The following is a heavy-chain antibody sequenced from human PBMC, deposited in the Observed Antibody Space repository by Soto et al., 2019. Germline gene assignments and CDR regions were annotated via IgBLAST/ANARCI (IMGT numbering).Heavy chain of an antibody. CDR1: GFTFISYA. Sequence: GGSLRLSCAASGFTFISYAMSWVRQAPGKGLEWVSAISGSGGSTYYADSVKGRFTISRDNSKNTLYLQMNSLRAEDTAVYYCAKGPRPSGYYFDYWGQGTLVTVSS. J-gene: IGHJ4*02. CDR2: ISGSGGST. V-gene: IGHV3-23*01. D-gene: IGHD3-10*01. CDR3: AKGPRPSGYYFDY.